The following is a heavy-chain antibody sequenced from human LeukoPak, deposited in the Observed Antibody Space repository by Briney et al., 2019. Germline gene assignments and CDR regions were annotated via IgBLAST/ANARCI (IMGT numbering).Heavy chain of an antibody. J-gene: IGHJ4*02. D-gene: IGHD3-22*01. CDR2: INPSGGST. V-gene: IGHV1-46*01. CDR1: GYTFTSYY. Sequence: ASVKVSYKASGYTFTSYYMHWVRQAPGQGLEWMGIINPSGGSTSYAQKFQGRVTMTRDTSTSTVYMELSSLRSEDTAVYYCASSSGYYYAFDYWGQGTLVTVSS. CDR3: ASSSGYYYAFDY.